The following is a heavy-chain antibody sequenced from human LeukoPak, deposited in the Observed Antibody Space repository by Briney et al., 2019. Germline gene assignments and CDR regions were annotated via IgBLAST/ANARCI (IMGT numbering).Heavy chain of an antibody. CDR2: ISTYNGNT. CDR1: GYTFTSYG. D-gene: IGHD3-16*01. Sequence: VASVKVSCKASGYTFTSYGITWVRQAPGPGLEWMGWISTYNGNTNYAQNLQGRVTMTTDTSTSTAYMELRSLRSDDTAVYYCARGGRLGELFSPDYWGQGTLVTVSS. J-gene: IGHJ4*02. V-gene: IGHV1-18*04. CDR3: ARGGRLGELFSPDY.